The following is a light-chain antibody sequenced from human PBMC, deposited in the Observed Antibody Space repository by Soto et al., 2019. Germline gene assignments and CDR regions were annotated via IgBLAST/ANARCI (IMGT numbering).Light chain of an antibody. Sequence: DIVMTQSPLSLPVTPGEPASISCRSSQSLLHSNGYNYLDWYLQKPGKSPKLLIYLGSNRASGVPDRFSGGGSGTDFTLKISRVEAEDVGVYYCMQPLQSWTFGQGTKVDIK. CDR2: LGS. V-gene: IGKV2-28*01. CDR3: MQPLQSWT. CDR1: QSLLHSNGYNY. J-gene: IGKJ1*01.